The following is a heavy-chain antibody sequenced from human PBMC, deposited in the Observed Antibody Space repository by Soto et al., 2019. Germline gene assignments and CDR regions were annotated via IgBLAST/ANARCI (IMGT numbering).Heavy chain of an antibody. V-gene: IGHV4-61*05. CDR2: IYYAGST. J-gene: IGHJ5*02. D-gene: IGHD1-26*01. CDR3: ARHDVSYHGPGWFDP. Sequence: SETLSLTCTVSGGSIRSSSYYWSWTRQPPGKGLEWIGYIYYAGSTTYSPSLKSRVTISLDTSKNQFSLKLDSVTAADTAVYYCARHDVSYHGPGWFDPWGQGTLVTVS. CDR1: GGSIRSSSYY.